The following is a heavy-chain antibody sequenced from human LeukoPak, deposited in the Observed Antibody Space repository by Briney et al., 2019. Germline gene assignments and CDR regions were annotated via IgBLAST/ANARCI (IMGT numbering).Heavy chain of an antibody. CDR3: ARGPNSNWSGLDF. CDR1: GFSFSGHW. CDR2: ISPTGSTT. J-gene: IGHJ4*02. V-gene: IGHV3-74*01. Sequence: GGSLRLSCTASGFSFSGHWMHWARQLPGKGLVWVSRISPTGSTTSYADSVKGRFTVSRDNAKNTLYLQVNNLRAEDTAVHYCARGPNSNWSGLDFWGQGTLLTVSS. D-gene: IGHD6-6*01.